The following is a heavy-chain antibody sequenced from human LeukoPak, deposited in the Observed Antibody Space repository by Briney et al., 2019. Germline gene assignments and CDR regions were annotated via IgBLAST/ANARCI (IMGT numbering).Heavy chain of an antibody. J-gene: IGHJ4*02. Sequence: SETLSLTCTVSGGSISSGGYYWSWIRQHPGKGLEWIGCIYYSGSTYYNPSLKSRVTISVDTSKNQFSLKLSSVTAAHTAVYYCARGRTGSFDYWGQGTLVTVSS. D-gene: IGHD1/OR15-1a*01. CDR3: ARGRTGSFDY. CDR2: IYYSGST. V-gene: IGHV4-31*03. CDR1: GGSISSGGYY.